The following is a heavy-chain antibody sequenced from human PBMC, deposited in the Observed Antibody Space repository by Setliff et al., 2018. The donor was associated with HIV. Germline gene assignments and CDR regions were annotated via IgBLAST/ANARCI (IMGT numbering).Heavy chain of an antibody. Sequence: SETLSLTWRVSGYSISSGYYWGWIRQPPGKGLEWIGSIYHSGSTYYNPSLKSRVTISIDTSNNQISLRLSSVTAADTAMYYCVRDDYGYNGKGFDYWGPGTLVTVSS. CDR1: GYSISSGYY. CDR3: VRDDYGYNGKGFDY. CDR2: IYHSGST. J-gene: IGHJ4*02. D-gene: IGHD4-17*01. V-gene: IGHV4-38-2*02.